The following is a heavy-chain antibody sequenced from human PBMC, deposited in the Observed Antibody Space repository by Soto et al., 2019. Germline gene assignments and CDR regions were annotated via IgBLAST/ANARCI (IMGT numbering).Heavy chain of an antibody. V-gene: IGHV4-61*01. J-gene: IGHJ4*02. CDR3: ARETALGAAAIDY. D-gene: IGHD6-13*01. Sequence: PSETLSLTCTVSGGSVSSGSYYWSWIRQPPGKGLEWIGYIYYSGSTNYNPSLKSRVTISVDTSKNQFSLKLSSVTAADTAVYYCARETALGAAAIDYWGQGTLVTVSS. CDR1: GGSVSSGSYY. CDR2: IYYSGST.